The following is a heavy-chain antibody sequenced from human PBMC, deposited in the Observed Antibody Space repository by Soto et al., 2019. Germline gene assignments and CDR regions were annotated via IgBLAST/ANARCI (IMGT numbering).Heavy chain of an antibody. CDR3: ARAVGYGDNVNWFDP. Sequence: GGSLRLSCAASGFTFSSYDMHWVRQATGKGLEWVSAIGTAGDTYYPGSVKGRFTISRENAKNSLYLQMNSLRAGDTAVYYCARAVGYGDNVNWFDPWGQGTQVTVSS. D-gene: IGHD4-17*01. CDR2: IGTAGDT. CDR1: GFTFSSYD. V-gene: IGHV3-13*01. J-gene: IGHJ5*02.